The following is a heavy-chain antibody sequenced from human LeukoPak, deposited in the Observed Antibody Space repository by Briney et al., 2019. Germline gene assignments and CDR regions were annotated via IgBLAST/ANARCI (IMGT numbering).Heavy chain of an antibody. D-gene: IGHD6-6*01. CDR3: ARVYSSSSPINY. J-gene: IGHJ4*02. V-gene: IGHV3-9*01. Sequence: PGRSVRLSCGASGFAFDDYAMHWVRQAPGKGLEWVSGISWNSGSIGYADSVKGRFTISRDNAKNSLYLQMNSLRAEDTAVYYCARVYSSSSPINYWGQGTLVTVSS. CDR2: ISWNSGSI. CDR1: GFAFDDYA.